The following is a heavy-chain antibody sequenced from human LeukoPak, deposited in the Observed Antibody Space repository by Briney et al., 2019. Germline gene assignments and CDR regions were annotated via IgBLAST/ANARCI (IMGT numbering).Heavy chain of an antibody. D-gene: IGHD6-19*01. Sequence: PGGSLRLSCAVSGFTFSDYYMSWIRQAPGKGLEWVSYISSSGSTIYYADSVKGRFTISRDNAKNSLYLQMNSLRAEDTAVYYCARELYSSGWTYYYGMDVWGQGTTVTVSS. CDR1: GFTFSDYY. CDR2: ISSSGSTI. J-gene: IGHJ6*02. V-gene: IGHV3-11*01. CDR3: ARELYSSGWTYYYGMDV.